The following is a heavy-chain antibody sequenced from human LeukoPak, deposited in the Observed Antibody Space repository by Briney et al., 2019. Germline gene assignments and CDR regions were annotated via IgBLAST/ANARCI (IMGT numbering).Heavy chain of an antibody. Sequence: PGGSLRLSCAASGFTFSSYAMHWVRQAPGKELEYVSAISSNGGSTYYANSVKGRFTISRDNSKNTLYLQMGSLRAEDMAVYYCARAVYGYWVDYWGQGTLVTVSS. CDR3: ARAVYGYWVDY. D-gene: IGHD6-25*01. V-gene: IGHV3-64*01. J-gene: IGHJ4*02. CDR2: ISSNGGST. CDR1: GFTFSSYA.